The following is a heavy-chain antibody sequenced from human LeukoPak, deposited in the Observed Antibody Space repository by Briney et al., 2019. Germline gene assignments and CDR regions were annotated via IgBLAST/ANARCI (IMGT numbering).Heavy chain of an antibody. CDR1: GYTFTSYA. CDR3: ARDGLAVAGTPFDY. J-gene: IGHJ4*02. Sequence: ASVKVSCKASGYTFTSYAMHWVRQAPGQRLEWMGWINAGNGNTKYSQKFQGRVTITRDTSASTAYMELSSLGSEDTAVYYCARDGLAVAGTPFDYWGQGTLVTVSS. V-gene: IGHV1-3*01. D-gene: IGHD6-19*01. CDR2: INAGNGNT.